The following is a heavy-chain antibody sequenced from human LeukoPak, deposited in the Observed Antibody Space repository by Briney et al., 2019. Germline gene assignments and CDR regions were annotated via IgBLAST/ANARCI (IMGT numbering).Heavy chain of an antibody. V-gene: IGHV3-21*04. CDR1: GFTFSSYS. CDR2: ISSSSSYI. Sequence: GGSLRLSCAASGFTFSSYSMNWVRQAPGKGLEWVSSISSSSSYIYYADSVKGRFTISRDNSKNTLYLQMNSLRAEDTAVYYCAKDIDPAPDYYDSSGYYFFDYWGQGTLVTVSS. D-gene: IGHD3-22*01. J-gene: IGHJ4*02. CDR3: AKDIDPAPDYYDSSGYYFFDY.